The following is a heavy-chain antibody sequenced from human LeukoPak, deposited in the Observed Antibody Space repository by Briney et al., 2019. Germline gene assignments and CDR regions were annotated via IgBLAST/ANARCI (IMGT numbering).Heavy chain of an antibody. V-gene: IGHV4-59*12. Sequence: SETLSLTCTVSGGSISSYYWSWIRQPPGKGLEWIGYIYYSGSTNYNPSLKSRVTISVDTSKNQFSLKLSSVTAADTAVYYCARDHYVWGSYRPASFDYWGQGTLVTVSS. D-gene: IGHD3-16*02. J-gene: IGHJ4*02. CDR3: ARDHYVWGSYRPASFDY. CDR1: GGSISSYY. CDR2: IYYSGST.